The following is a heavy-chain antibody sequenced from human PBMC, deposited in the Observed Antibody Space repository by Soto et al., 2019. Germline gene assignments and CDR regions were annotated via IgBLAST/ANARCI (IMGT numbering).Heavy chain of an antibody. CDR2: ISYSGSST. J-gene: IGHJ4*02. CDR1: GFTFSSYA. V-gene: IGHV3-23*01. CDR3: ARDYCSSTSCYLPRYFDY. Sequence: PGGSLRLSCAASGFTFSSYAMSWVRQAPGKGLEWVAAISYSGSSTYYADSVKGRFTISRDNSKNTLYLQMNSLRAEDTAVYYCARDYCSSTSCYLPRYFDYWGQGTLVTVSS. D-gene: IGHD2-2*01.